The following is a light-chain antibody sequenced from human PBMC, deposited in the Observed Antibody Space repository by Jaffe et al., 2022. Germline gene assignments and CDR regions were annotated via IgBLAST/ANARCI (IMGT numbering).Light chain of an antibody. CDR3: GSWDTRLNIGV. V-gene: IGLV1-51*01. CDR1: SSNVGTHS. J-gene: IGLJ2*01. CDR2: DNY. Sequence: QSVLTQPPSVSAAPGQMVIISCSGTSSNVGTHSVSWHQQFPGTAPKLVIYDNYKRPSGIPDRFSASKSGTSATLVISGLQIGDEADYFCGSWDTRLNIGVFGGGTKVTVL.